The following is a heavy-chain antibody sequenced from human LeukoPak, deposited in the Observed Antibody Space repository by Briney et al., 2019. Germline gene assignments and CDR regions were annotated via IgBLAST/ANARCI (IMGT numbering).Heavy chain of an antibody. V-gene: IGHV3-7*03. Sequence: PGGSLRLSCAASGFTFTTYWMTWVRQAPGKGLEWVANIKQDGSETYYVDSVKGRFTISRDNAKNSLYLQINSLRAEDTAVYYCARDSGGRVYNYWGQGTLVTVSS. D-gene: IGHD6-13*01. J-gene: IGHJ4*02. CDR1: GFTFTTYW. CDR2: IKQDGSET. CDR3: ARDSGGRVYNY.